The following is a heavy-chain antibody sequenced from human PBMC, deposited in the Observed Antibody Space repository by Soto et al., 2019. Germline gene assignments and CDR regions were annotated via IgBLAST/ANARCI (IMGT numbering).Heavy chain of an antibody. J-gene: IGHJ4*02. D-gene: IGHD1-26*01. V-gene: IGHV1-8*02. CDR1: GYTFTSSD. Sequence: QVQLVQSGAEVKKSGASVKVSCKASGYTFTSSDINWVRQATGQGLEWMGWMNPNTGNIGYTQRFQGRVSMTRNISITTAYMELSGLKADDTGVYYCARGTIVGAAFDYWGQGTLVTVSS. CDR3: ARGTIVGAAFDY. CDR2: MNPNTGNI.